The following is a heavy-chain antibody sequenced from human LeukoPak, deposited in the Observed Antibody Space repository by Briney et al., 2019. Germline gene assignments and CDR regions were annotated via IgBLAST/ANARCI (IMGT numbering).Heavy chain of an antibody. V-gene: IGHV3-48*03. D-gene: IGHD4-23*01. J-gene: IGHJ4*02. CDR2: ISSSGRTI. CDR3: GRYGGRGFDF. CDR1: GFIFSSYE. Sequence: GGSLRLSCAASGFIFSSYEMMWVRQAPGKGLEWVSYISSSGRTIYYADSVKGRFIISRDNAKNSLYLQMNSMRSEDTAVYYCGRYGGRGFDFWGQGTRVTVSS.